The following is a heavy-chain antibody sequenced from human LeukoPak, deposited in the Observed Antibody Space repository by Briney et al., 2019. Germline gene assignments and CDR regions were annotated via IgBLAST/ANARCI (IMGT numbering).Heavy chain of an antibody. CDR1: GGSISSYY. J-gene: IGHJ6*02. V-gene: IGHV4-4*07. CDR3: ARDIAVAGTSALDYYYGMDV. Sequence: SETLSLTCTVSGGSISSYYWSWIRQPAGKGLEWIGLSYTSGSNDYNRSLKSRVTMSLDTSNNQLSLNLSSVTAADTAVYYCARDIAVAGTSALDYYYGMDVWGQGTTVTVSS. D-gene: IGHD6-19*01. CDR2: SYTSGSN.